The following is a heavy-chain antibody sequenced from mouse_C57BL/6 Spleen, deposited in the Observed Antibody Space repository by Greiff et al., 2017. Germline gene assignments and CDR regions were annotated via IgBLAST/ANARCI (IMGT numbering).Heavy chain of an antibody. Sequence: QVQLQQSGAELAKPGASVKLSCKASGYTFTSYWMHWVKQRPGQGLEWIGYINPSSGYTKYNQRFKDKATLTADKSSSTAYMQLSSLTYEDSAVYYCARYEDYSNYGFAYWGQGTLVTVSA. D-gene: IGHD2-5*01. CDR3: ARYEDYSNYGFAY. J-gene: IGHJ3*01. V-gene: IGHV1-7*01. CDR2: INPSSGYT. CDR1: GYTFTSYW.